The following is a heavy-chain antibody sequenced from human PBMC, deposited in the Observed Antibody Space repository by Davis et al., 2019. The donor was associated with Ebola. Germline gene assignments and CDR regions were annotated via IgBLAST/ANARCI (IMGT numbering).Heavy chain of an antibody. CDR2: INPNSGGT. CDR3: ARDADIITFGGVIVMAY. D-gene: IGHD3-16*02. Sequence: ASVKVSCKASRYTFTDFYIHWVRQAPGQGLEWMGWINPNSGGTNFAQKFQGRVTLTRDTSISTAYMELSRLRSDDTAVYYCARDADIITFGGVIVMAYWGQGTLVTVSS. V-gene: IGHV1-2*02. J-gene: IGHJ4*02. CDR1: RYTFTDFY.